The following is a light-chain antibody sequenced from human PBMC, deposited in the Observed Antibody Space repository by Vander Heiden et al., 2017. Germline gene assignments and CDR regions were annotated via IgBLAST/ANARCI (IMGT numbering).Light chain of an antibody. CDR1: TIGRKS. J-gene: IGLJ3*02. CDR2: DDS. CDR3: QVWDSRSDHWV. V-gene: IGLV3-21*02. Sequence: SYVLTQPPSVSVAPGQTARSTCGGNTIGRKSVHWYQQQPGTAPGLVVYDDSARTSGSPERFSGANSGNTATLTISRVEAGDEADYYCQVWDSRSDHWVFGGGTKLTVL.